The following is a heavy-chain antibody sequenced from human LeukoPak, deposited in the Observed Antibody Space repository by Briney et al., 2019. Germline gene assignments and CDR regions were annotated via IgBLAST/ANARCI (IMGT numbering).Heavy chain of an antibody. J-gene: IGHJ3*01. CDR1: GFTSCVVS. CDR2: IKEDGSEK. V-gene: IGHV3-7*03. Sequence: RGSLRLSCAASGFTSCVVSMSWVRQAPGERLEWVVNIKEDGSEKYYADFVKGRFTISRDNAKNSLDLQMNSLRAEDTAVYYCARARAPYYYDSSGSFWGQGTMVTVSS. D-gene: IGHD3-22*01. CDR3: ARARAPYYYDSSGSF.